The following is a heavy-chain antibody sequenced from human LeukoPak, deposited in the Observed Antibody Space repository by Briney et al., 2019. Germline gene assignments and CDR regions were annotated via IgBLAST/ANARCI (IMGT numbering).Heavy chain of an antibody. Sequence: PSETLSLTCTVPGGSISSYYWSWIRQPAGKGLEWIGRIYTSGSTNYNPSLKSRVTMSVDTSKNQFSLKLSSVTAADTAVYYCARERSSGWYGYYFDYWGQGTLVTVSS. J-gene: IGHJ4*02. V-gene: IGHV4-4*07. CDR1: GGSISSYY. D-gene: IGHD6-19*01. CDR2: IYTSGST. CDR3: ARERSSGWYGYYFDY.